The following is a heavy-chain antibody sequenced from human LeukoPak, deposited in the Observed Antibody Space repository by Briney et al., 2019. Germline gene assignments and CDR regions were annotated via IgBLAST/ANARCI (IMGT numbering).Heavy chain of an antibody. D-gene: IGHD3-10*01. CDR1: GYTLTELT. CDR3: AREGYMVRGVKDY. J-gene: IGHJ4*02. CDR2: FDPEDGET. V-gene: IGHV1-24*01. Sequence: ASVKVSCKVSGYTLTELTMHWVRQAPGKGLEWMGGFDPEDGETIYAQKFQGRVTITRDTSASTAYMELSSLRSEDTAVYYCAREGYMVRGVKDYWGQGTLVTVSS.